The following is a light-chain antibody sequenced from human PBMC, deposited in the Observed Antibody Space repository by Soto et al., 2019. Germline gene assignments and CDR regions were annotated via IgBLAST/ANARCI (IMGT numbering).Light chain of an antibody. V-gene: IGKV4-1*01. CDR3: QQYFSSQWS. CDR1: QSVLYSFNNKNY. Sequence: DIVMTQSPDSLAVSLGERATINCKSSQSVLYSFNNKNYLAWYQQKPGQPPKLLVYWATTRETGVPDRFSGSGAWSDFTPTISSLQAGDVAVYFGQQYFSSQWSFGRGPKVEIK. CDR2: WAT. J-gene: IGKJ4*02.